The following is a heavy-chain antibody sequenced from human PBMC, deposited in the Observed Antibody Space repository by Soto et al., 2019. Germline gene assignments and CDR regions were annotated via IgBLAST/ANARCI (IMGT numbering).Heavy chain of an antibody. CDR2: ISAYNGNT. V-gene: IGHV1-18*01. CDR3: ARDPPNCSSTSCQIDYYYYYGMDV. CDR1: GYTFTSYG. J-gene: IGHJ6*02. D-gene: IGHD2-2*01. Sequence: GASVKVSCKASGYTFTSYGISWVRQAPGQGLEWMGWISAYNGNTNYAQKLQGRVTMTTDTSTSTAYMELRSLRSDDTAVYYCARDPPNCSSTSCQIDYYYYYGMDVWGQGTTVTSP.